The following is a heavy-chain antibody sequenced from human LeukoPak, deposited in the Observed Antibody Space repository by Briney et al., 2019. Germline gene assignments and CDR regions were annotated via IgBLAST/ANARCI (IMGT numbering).Heavy chain of an antibody. J-gene: IGHJ6*02. V-gene: IGHV6-1*01. D-gene: IGHD6-13*01. CDR1: GDSVSSNSAA. Sequence: SQTLSLTCAISGDSVSSNSAAWNWIRQSPSRGLEWLGRTYYRSKWYNDYAVSVKSRITINPDTSKNQFSLQLNSVTPEDTAVYYCARDQAAAGPSYYYYGMDVWGQGTTVTVSS. CDR3: ARDQAAAGPSYYYYGMDV. CDR2: TYYRSKWYN.